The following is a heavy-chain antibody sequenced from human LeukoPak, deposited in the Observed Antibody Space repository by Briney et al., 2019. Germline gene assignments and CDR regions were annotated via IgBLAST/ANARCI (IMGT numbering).Heavy chain of an antibody. CDR1: GGSFSGYY. Sequence: SETLSLTCAVYGGSFSGYYWSWIRQPPGKGLEWIGEINHSGSTNYNPSLKSRVTISVDTSKNQFSLKLNSVTAADTAVYYCAVSAAALFDPWGQGTLVTVSS. CDR2: INHSGST. V-gene: IGHV4-34*01. D-gene: IGHD6-13*01. CDR3: AVSAAALFDP. J-gene: IGHJ5*02.